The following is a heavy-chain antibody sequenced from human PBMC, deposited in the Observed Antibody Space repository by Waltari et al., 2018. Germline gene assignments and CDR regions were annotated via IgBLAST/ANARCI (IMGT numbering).Heavy chain of an antibody. CDR1: GGSISSSRYY. CDR3: ARGLDSSGYSDY. D-gene: IGHD3-22*01. J-gene: IGHJ4*02. Sequence: QLQLQESGPGLVKPSETLSLTCTVSGGSISSSRYYWGWIRQPPGKGLEWIGSIYYSGSTYYNPSLKSRVTISVDTSKNQFSLKLSSVTAADTAVYYCARGLDSSGYSDYWGQGTLVTVSS. CDR2: IYYSGST. V-gene: IGHV4-39*07.